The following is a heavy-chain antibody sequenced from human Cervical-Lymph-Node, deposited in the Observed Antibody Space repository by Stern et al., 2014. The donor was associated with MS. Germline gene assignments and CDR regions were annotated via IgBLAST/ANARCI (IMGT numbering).Heavy chain of an antibody. CDR3: ARLSTAVDF. V-gene: IGHV4-59*08. J-gene: IGHJ4*02. Sequence: QVQLLQSGPGLVKPSETLSLTCAVSGGSISSRYWGWIRQPPGKGLEWIGLISHSGDTKYNPSLKSRVTISLDTSKNQFSLKVTSVTAADTAVYYCARLSTAVDFWGQGTLVTVSS. CDR1: GGSISSRY. CDR2: ISHSGDT.